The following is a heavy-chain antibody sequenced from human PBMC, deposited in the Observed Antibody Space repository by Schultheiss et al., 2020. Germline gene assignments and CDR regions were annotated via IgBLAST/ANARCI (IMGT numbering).Heavy chain of an antibody. Sequence: SATLSLTCTVSGGSISSGGYYWSWIRQHPGKGLEWIGYIYYSGSTYYNPSLKSRVTISVDTSKNQFSLKLSSVTAADTAVYYCARDEPTTVVILNPDYWGQGTLGTVAS. CDR3: ARDEPTTVVILNPDY. J-gene: IGHJ4*02. D-gene: IGHD4-23*01. V-gene: IGHV4-31*03. CDR1: GGSISSGGYY. CDR2: IYYSGST.